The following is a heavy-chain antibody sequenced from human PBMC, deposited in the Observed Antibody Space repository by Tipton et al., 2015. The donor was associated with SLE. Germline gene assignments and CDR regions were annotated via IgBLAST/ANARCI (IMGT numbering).Heavy chain of an antibody. CDR2: IFYSGTT. CDR3: AKMDTAMVIES. CDR1: SYSIYNGFY. V-gene: IGHV4-38-2*01. J-gene: IGHJ4*02. D-gene: IGHD5-18*01. Sequence: TLSLTCSVSSYSIYNGFYWGWIRQPPGKGLEWIGSIFYSGTTSGNTYYNPSLKSRVTIVVDTSKNQFSLRLSSVTAADAAMYYCAKMDTAMVIESWGQGTLVTVSS.